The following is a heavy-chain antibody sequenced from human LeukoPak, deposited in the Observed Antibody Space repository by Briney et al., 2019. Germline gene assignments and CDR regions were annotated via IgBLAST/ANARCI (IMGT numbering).Heavy chain of an antibody. CDR2: IYSSGTT. CDR3: ARLYTSGYFTGDY. V-gene: IGHV4-59*08. CDR1: GGSITSYY. Sequence: SETLSLTCTVSGGSITSYYWSWIRQPPGKGLEWIGYIYSSGTTNYNPSLKGRVTMSVDTSKNQFSLKLGSVTAADTAVYYCARLYTSGYFTGDYWGQGSLVTVSS. D-gene: IGHD6-19*01. J-gene: IGHJ4*02.